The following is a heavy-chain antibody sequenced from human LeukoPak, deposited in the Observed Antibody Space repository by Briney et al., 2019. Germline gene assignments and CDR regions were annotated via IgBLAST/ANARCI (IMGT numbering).Heavy chain of an antibody. CDR3: ARDYDFLTGSSDY. J-gene: IGHJ4*02. V-gene: IGHV3-49*04. Sequence: GGSLRLPCAASGFTFSSYSMNWVRQAPGKGLEWVGFIRSKTYGGTTEYAASVIGRFTISRDDSKSIAYLLINSLKTEDTAVYYCARDYDFLTGSSDYWGQGTLVTVSS. D-gene: IGHD3-9*01. CDR2: IRSKTYGGTT. CDR1: GFTFSSYS.